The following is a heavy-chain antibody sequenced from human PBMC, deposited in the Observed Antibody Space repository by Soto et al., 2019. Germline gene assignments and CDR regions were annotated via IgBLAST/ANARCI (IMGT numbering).Heavy chain of an antibody. V-gene: IGHV1-69*12. CDR1: GGTFSSYT. CDR2: IIPIFGTA. CDR3: ASVETQRYYYGMDV. D-gene: IGHD2-15*01. J-gene: IGHJ6*02. Sequence: QVQLVQSGAAVKKPGSSVKVSCKASGGTFSSYTINWVRQAPGQGLEWMGGIIPIFGTADYAQKFQGRVTVTADESTSTAYMELSSLTSEDTAVYYCASVETQRYYYGMDVWGQGTTVTVSS.